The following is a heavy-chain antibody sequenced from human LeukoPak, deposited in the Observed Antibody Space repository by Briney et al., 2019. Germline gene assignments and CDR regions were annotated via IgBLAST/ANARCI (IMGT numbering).Heavy chain of an antibody. CDR1: GYSFTSYW. CDR2: IYPGDSDT. CDR3: ARQRDYYDSSGYHFGNWFDP. V-gene: IGHV5-51*01. J-gene: IGHJ5*02. Sequence: GESLKISCKGSGYSFTSYWIGWVRQMPGKGLEWMGIIYPGDSDTRYSPSFQGQVTISADKSISTAYLQWSSLKASDTAMYYCARQRDYYDSSGYHFGNWFDPWGQGTLVTVSS. D-gene: IGHD3-22*01.